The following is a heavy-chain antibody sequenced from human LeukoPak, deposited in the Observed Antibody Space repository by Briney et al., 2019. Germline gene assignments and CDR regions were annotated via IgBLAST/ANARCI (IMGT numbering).Heavy chain of an antibody. Sequence: SETLSLTCTVSGFSIDSAYYWGWIRQPPGKGLEWIGSLYHSGSIYYNPSLKSRVTISVDTSKNQFSLKLNSVTAADTAVYYCARAFYSTGWYDYWGQGTLVTVSS. CDR1: GFSIDSAYY. D-gene: IGHD6-19*01. J-gene: IGHJ4*02. CDR2: LYHSGSI. V-gene: IGHV4-38-2*02. CDR3: ARAFYSTGWYDY.